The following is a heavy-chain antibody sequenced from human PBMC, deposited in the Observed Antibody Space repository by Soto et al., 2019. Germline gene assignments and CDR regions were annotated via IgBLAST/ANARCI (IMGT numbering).Heavy chain of an antibody. D-gene: IGHD3-22*01. Sequence: PGGSLRLSCAASGLKFSSYGMHWVRQAPGKGLEWVAVISHDGSNKYYEDSVKGRFTISRDNSKNTLYLQMNNLRAEDTAVYHCAKVTGTYSSGYPFDYWGQGTLVTVSS. J-gene: IGHJ4*02. CDR3: AKVTGTYSSGYPFDY. CDR2: ISHDGSNK. CDR1: GLKFSSYG. V-gene: IGHV3-30*18.